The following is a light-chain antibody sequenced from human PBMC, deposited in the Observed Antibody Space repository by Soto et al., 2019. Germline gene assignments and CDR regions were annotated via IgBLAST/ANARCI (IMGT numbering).Light chain of an antibody. V-gene: IGLV2-14*01. CDR2: EVS. J-gene: IGLJ1*01. CDR1: SSDVGGYNY. CDR3: SSYTSNSTLI. Sequence: QSVLTQPASVSGSPGQSITISCTGTSSDVGGYNYVSWYQQHPGKAPKLMIYEVSNRPSGVSNRFSGSKSDNTASLTISGLQAEDEADYYCSSYTSNSTLIFGTGTKLTVL.